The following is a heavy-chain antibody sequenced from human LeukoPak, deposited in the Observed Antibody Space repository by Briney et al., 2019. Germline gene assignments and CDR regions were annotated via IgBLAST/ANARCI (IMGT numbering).Heavy chain of an antibody. CDR2: INDSGST. J-gene: IGHJ5*02. Sequence: GSLRLSCAASGFIFSNYWMTWVRQAPGKGLEWIGEINDSGSTHYNPSLKSRATISKDTSKNQFSLNLSSVTAADTAMYYCARGGTWPVRFDQWDQGTLVTVSS. V-gene: IGHV4-34*01. CDR1: GFIFSNYW. D-gene: IGHD6-19*01. CDR3: ARGGTWPVRFDQ.